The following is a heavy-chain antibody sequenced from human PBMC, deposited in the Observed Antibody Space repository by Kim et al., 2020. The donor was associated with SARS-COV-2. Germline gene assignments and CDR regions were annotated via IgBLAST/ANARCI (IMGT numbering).Heavy chain of an antibody. CDR2: GST. J-gene: IGHJ4*02. Sequence: GSTYYNPSLKSRVTISVDTSKNQFSLKLGSVTAADTAVYYCARSKGRFDYWGQGTLVTVSS. V-gene: IGHV4-31*02. CDR3: ARSKGRFDY.